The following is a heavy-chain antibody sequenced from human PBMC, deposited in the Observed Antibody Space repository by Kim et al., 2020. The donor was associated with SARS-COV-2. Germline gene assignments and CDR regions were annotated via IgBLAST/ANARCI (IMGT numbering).Heavy chain of an antibody. Sequence: GGSLRLSCAASGFTFSSYAMSWVRQAPGKGLEWVSAISGSGGNTYYADSVKGRFSISRDNSKNTLYLQMNSLRADDTAVYYCAKHSSSDWYDFWGQGTLVTVSS. D-gene: IGHD6-25*01. J-gene: IGHJ5*01. CDR1: GFTFSSYA. V-gene: IGHV3-23*01. CDR2: ISGSGGNT. CDR3: AKHSSSDWYDF.